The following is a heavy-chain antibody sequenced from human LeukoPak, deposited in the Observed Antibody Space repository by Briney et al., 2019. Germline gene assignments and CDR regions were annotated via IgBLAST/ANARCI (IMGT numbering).Heavy chain of an antibody. Sequence: GGSLRLSCAASGFTFSTYWMTWVRQAPGKGLEWVAHIKEDGSEKYYVDSVKGRFTISRDNAKNSLYLQMNSLRAEDTAVYYCARALCIWCGDCHYFDYWGQGTLVTVSS. J-gene: IGHJ4*02. CDR2: IKEDGSEK. D-gene: IGHD2-21*01. CDR3: ARALCIWCGDCHYFDY. CDR1: GFTFSTYW. V-gene: IGHV3-7*01.